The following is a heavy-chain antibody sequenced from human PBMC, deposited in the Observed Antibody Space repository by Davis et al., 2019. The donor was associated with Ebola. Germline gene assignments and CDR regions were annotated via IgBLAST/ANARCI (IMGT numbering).Heavy chain of an antibody. J-gene: IGHJ5*02. CDR1: GFTFSSYA. Sequence: PGGSLRLSCAASGFTFSSYAMHWVRQAPGKGLEWVAFISFDGSNKYYADFVKGRFTISRENSKNTLYLQMNSLRAEDTAIYYCKARGGSGLGFDPWGQGTLVTVSS. CDR3: KARGGSGLGFDP. V-gene: IGHV3-30-3*01. D-gene: IGHD3-10*01. CDR2: ISFDGSNK.